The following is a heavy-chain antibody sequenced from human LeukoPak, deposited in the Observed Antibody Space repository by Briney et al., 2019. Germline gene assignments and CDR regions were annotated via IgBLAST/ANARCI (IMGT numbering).Heavy chain of an antibody. D-gene: IGHD6-13*01. CDR1: GGSISSGSYY. V-gene: IGHV4-61*02. J-gene: IGHJ4*02. CDR3: ARNSRSSWYETDY. Sequence: SQTLSLTCTVSGGSISSGSYYWSWIRQPAGKGLEWIGRIYTSGSTNYNPSLKSRVTMSVDTSKNQFSLKLSSVTAADTAVYYCARNSRSSWYETDYWGQGTLVTVSS. CDR2: IYTSGST.